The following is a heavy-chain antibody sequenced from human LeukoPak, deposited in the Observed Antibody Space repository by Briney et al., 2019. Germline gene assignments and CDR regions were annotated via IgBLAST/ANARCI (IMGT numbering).Heavy chain of an antibody. V-gene: IGHV1-2*02. D-gene: IGHD3-3*01. J-gene: IGHJ4*02. CDR3: ARDFYDFWSGYFFDY. Sequence: GGSLRLSCAASGYTFTGYYMHWVRQAPGQGLEWMGWINPNSGGTNYAQKFQGRVTMTRDTSISTAYMELSRLRSDDTAVYYCARDFYDFWSGYFFDYWGQGTLVTVSS. CDR2: INPNSGGT. CDR1: GYTFTGYY.